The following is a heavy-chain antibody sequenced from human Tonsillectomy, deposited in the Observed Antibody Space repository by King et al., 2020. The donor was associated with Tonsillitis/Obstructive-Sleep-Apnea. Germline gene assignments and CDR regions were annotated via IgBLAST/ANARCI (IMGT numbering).Heavy chain of an antibody. V-gene: IGHV3-23*04. D-gene: IGHD6-25*01. Sequence: EVQLVESGGGLVQPGGSLRLSCAASGFTFSSYTMSWVRQAPGKGLEWVSTISGSGGSTYYADSVKGRFTISRDNSKNTLYLPMNSRGADDTAVYYCATAKPNFDYWGQGTLVTVSS. CDR1: GFTFSSYT. CDR3: ATAKPNFDY. CDR2: ISGSGGST. J-gene: IGHJ4*02.